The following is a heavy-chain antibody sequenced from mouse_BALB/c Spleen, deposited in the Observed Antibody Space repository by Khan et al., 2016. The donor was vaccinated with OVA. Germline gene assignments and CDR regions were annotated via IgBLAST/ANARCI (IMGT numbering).Heavy chain of an antibody. CDR2: IWSDGST. V-gene: IGHV2-6-1*01. Sequence: QVQLKQSEPGLVAPSQSLSITCTISGFSLTNYGVHWVRQPPGKGLEWLVVIWSDGSTTYDSALKSRLTISKDNSKSQVFLEMDSLQTDDTAMYYCARQPYYHYYIMDYWGQGTSVTVSA. J-gene: IGHJ4*01. CDR3: ARQPYYHYYIMDY. D-gene: IGHD2-10*01. CDR1: GFSLTNYG.